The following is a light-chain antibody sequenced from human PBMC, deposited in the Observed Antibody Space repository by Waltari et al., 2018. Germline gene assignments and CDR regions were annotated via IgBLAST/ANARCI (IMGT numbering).Light chain of an antibody. V-gene: IGKV1-5*01. J-gene: IGKJ2*03. CDR2: LAS. Sequence: DIQMTQSPSSLSASVGDTVTITCRASQSIQHWLAWYQQSPGRAPRLLICLASSLENGVPSRFRGSGAGTEFYLTITGLLPEDFAAYFCQHYAYTPFSFGRGTRLEI. CDR3: QHYAYTPFS. CDR1: QSIQHW.